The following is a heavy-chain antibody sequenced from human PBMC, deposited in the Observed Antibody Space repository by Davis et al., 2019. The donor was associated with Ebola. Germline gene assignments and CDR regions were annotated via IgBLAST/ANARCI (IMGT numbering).Heavy chain of an antibody. Sequence: GGSLRLSCAASGFTFSSYWMSWVRQAPGKGLEWVANIKQDGSEKYYVDSVKGRFTISRDNAKNSLYLQMNSLRAEDTAVYYCARDQGSGWYNGYFDHWGRGTLVTVSS. J-gene: IGHJ2*01. CDR2: IKQDGSEK. V-gene: IGHV3-7*01. CDR3: ARDQGSGWYNGYFDH. CDR1: GFTFSSYW. D-gene: IGHD6-19*01.